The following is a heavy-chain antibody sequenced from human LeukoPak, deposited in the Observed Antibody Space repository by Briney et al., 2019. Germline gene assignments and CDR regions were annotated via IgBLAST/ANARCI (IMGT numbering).Heavy chain of an antibody. D-gene: IGHD6-13*01. J-gene: IGHJ5*02. CDR2: ISGSGGST. Sequence: GGSLRLSCAASGFTFSSYAMSWVRQAPGKGLEWVSAISGSGGSTYHADSVKGRFTISRDNSKNTLYLQMNSLRAEDTAIYYCAKGGISVARIAAAGTLGWFDPWGQGTLVTVSS. CDR1: GFTFSSYA. CDR3: AKGGISVARIAAAGTLGWFDP. V-gene: IGHV3-23*01.